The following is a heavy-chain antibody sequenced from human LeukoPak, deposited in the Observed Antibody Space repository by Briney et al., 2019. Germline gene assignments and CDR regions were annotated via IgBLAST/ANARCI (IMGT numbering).Heavy chain of an antibody. Sequence: GGSLRLSCAASGFTFSSYSMNWVRQAPGKGLEWVSYISSSSSTIYYADSVKGRFTFSRDNAKNSLYLQVNSLRDEDTAVYYCARDEDYVDYWGQGTLVTVSS. CDR3: ARDEDYVDY. CDR1: GFTFSSYS. CDR2: ISSSSSTI. V-gene: IGHV3-48*02. J-gene: IGHJ4*02.